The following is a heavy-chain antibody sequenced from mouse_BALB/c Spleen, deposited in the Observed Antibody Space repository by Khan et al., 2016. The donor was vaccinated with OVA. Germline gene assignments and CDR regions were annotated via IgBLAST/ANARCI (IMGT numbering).Heavy chain of an antibody. CDR3: GDDLTGSFAY. CDR2: ISSGGDYT. V-gene: IGHV5-6*01. J-gene: IGHJ3*01. D-gene: IGHD2-13*01. Sequence: EVKLVESGGDLVKPGGSLKLSCAASGFTFSSYSMSWVRQTPDQRLEWVASISSGGDYTYYPYSVKGRFTISSDNAKNTLYLQMSDLESEDTAMDYGGDDLTGSFAYWGQGTLVTVSA. CDR1: GFTFSSYS.